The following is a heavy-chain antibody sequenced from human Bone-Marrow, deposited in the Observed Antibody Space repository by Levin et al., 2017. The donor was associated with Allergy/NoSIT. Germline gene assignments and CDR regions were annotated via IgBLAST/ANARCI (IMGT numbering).Heavy chain of an antibody. D-gene: IGHD6-19*01. V-gene: IGHV4-39*02. J-gene: IGHJ4*02. Sequence: ASQTLSLTCSVSNVSITTYMFYWGWIRQSPLKGLEWIGSISFSGSTYYNPSLKSRVSLSLDTSNNHFSLQLNSVTAADTSVYFCASVKGGWVYFDNWGQGALVAVSS. CDR1: NVSITTYMFY. CDR2: ISFSGST. CDR3: ASVKGGWVYFDN.